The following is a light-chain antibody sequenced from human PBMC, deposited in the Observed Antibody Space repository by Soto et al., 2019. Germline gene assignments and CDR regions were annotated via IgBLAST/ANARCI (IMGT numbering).Light chain of an antibody. Sequence: DIQMTQSPSSLSASVGDRVTIICRASQSVSTRLAWNQQKPGKAPKVLIYDASSWAGGVPSRFTGSGSGTEFTLTINSQQPDDFATYYCQQYSVYWTFGQGTKVDIK. CDR2: DAS. V-gene: IGKV1-5*02. J-gene: IGKJ1*01. CDR3: QQYSVYWT. CDR1: QSVSTR.